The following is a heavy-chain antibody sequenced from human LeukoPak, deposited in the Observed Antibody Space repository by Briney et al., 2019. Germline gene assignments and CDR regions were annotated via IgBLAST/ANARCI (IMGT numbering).Heavy chain of an antibody. D-gene: IGHD6-19*01. V-gene: IGHV4-39*01. CDR3: ARQSSDWRRFDY. CDR1: GGSISSGSYY. Sequence: SETLSLTCTVSGGSISSGSYYWGWIRQPPGKGLEWIGSIFYSGNTYNNPSLKSRVTLSVDTPKNQFSLKMRSVTAADTAVFYCARQSSDWRRFDYWGQGTLVTVSS. CDR2: IFYSGNT. J-gene: IGHJ4*02.